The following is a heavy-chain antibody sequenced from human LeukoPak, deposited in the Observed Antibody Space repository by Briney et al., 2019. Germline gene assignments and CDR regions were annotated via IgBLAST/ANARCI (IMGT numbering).Heavy chain of an antibody. J-gene: IGHJ5*02. CDR2: IYHSGST. CDR3: ARHTKRVGNWFDR. Sequence: SETLSLTCAVSGYSISSGYYWGWIRQPPGKGLEWIGSIYHSGSTYYNPSLKSRVTISVDTSKNQFSLKLSSVTAADTAVYYCARHTKRVGNWFDRWGQGTLVTVSS. V-gene: IGHV4-38-2*01. D-gene: IGHD1-26*01. CDR1: GYSISSGYY.